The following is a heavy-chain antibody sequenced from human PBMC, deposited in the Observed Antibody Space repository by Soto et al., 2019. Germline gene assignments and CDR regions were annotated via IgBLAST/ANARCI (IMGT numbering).Heavy chain of an antibody. V-gene: IGHV3-49*03. Sequence: GGSLRLSCTASGFTFGDYAMSWFRQAPGKGLEWVGFIRSKAYGGTTEYAASVKGRFTISRDDSKSIAYLQMNSLKTEDTAVYYCTVAGYSSSWYTFYYYYGMDVWGQGTTVTVSS. CDR2: IRSKAYGGTT. J-gene: IGHJ6*02. CDR3: TVAGYSSSWYTFYYYYGMDV. CDR1: GFTFGDYA. D-gene: IGHD6-13*01.